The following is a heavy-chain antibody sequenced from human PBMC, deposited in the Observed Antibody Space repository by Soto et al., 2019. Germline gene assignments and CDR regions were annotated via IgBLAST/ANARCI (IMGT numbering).Heavy chain of an antibody. Sequence: GGSLRLSCAASGFTFSSYSMNWVRQAPGKGLEWVSSISSSSSYIYYADSVKGRFTISRDNAKNSLYLQMNSLRAEDTAVYYRARAVTHYDFWSGYSQYGMDVWGQGTTVTVSS. J-gene: IGHJ6*02. CDR3: ARAVTHYDFWSGYSQYGMDV. V-gene: IGHV3-21*01. CDR2: ISSSSSYI. CDR1: GFTFSSYS. D-gene: IGHD3-3*01.